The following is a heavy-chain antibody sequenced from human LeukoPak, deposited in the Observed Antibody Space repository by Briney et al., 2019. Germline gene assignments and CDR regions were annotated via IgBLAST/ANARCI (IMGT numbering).Heavy chain of an antibody. D-gene: IGHD3-9*01. V-gene: IGHV3-7*01. CDR3: ARVGLLRYFDWLSFDY. CDR2: IKQDGSEK. J-gene: IGHJ4*02. CDR1: GFTFSSYW. Sequence: GGSLRLSCAASGFTFSSYWMSWVRQAPGKGLEWVANIKQDGSEKYYVDSVKGRFTISRDNAKNSLYLQMNSLRAEDTAVYYCARVGLLRYFDWLSFDYWGQGTLVTVSS.